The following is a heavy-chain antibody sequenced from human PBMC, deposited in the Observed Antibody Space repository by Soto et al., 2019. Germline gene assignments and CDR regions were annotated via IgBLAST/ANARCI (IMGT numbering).Heavy chain of an antibody. V-gene: IGHV4-34*01. D-gene: IGHD3-10*01. CDR3: ARGVRDGSGSYYNV. CDR1: GGSFSGYY. Sequence: QVQLQQWGAGLLKPSETLSLTCAVYGGSFSGYYWSWIRQPPGKGLEWIGEINHSGSTNYNRSLKSRVTISVDTSKNQFSLKLSSVTAADTAVYYCARGVRDGSGSYYNVWGQGTLVTVSS. J-gene: IGHJ4*02. CDR2: INHSGST.